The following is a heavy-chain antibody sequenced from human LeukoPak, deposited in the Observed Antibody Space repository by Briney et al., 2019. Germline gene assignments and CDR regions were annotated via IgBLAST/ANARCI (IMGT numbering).Heavy chain of an antibody. Sequence: SETLSLTCTVSGGSISSYYWSWNRQPPGKGLEWIGYIYYSGSTNYNPSLKSRVTISVDTSKNQFSLKLSSVTAADTAVYYCASGSYPGDAFDIWGQGTMVTVSS. J-gene: IGHJ3*02. V-gene: IGHV4-59*01. D-gene: IGHD1-26*01. CDR1: GGSISSYY. CDR2: IYYSGST. CDR3: ASGSYPGDAFDI.